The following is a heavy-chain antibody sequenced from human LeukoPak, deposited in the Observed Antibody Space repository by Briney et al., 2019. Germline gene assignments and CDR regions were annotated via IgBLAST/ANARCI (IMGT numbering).Heavy chain of an antibody. CDR2: LNHSGST. Sequence: SETLSLTCTVSGGSISSSSYYWRWIRQPPGKGLEWIGELNHSGSTNYNPSLKSRVTISVDTSKNQFSLKLSSVTAADTAVYYCARTSGRDGYYGFWSGLSFDYWGQGTLVTVSS. CDR1: GGSISSSSYY. D-gene: IGHD3-3*01. V-gene: IGHV4-39*07. CDR3: ARTSGRDGYYGFWSGLSFDY. J-gene: IGHJ4*02.